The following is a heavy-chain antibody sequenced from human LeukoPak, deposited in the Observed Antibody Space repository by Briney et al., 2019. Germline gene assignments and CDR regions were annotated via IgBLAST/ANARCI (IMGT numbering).Heavy chain of an antibody. CDR2: MSPNNGNT. CDR3: ASNPPRTGDFNS. D-gene: IGHD7-27*01. V-gene: IGHV1-8*01. Sequence: PVASVKVSCKTSGYTFTNYDINWVRQATGQGLKWLGWMSPNNGNTGYAQKFQGRVTMTRDTSINTAYMELSSLRSEDTAVYYCASNPPRTGDFNSWGQGALVTVSS. J-gene: IGHJ4*02. CDR1: GYTFTNYD.